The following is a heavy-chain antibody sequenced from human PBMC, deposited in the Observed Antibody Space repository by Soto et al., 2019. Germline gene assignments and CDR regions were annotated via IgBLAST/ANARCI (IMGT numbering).Heavy chain of an antibody. Sequence: SETLSLTCTVSGGSLSSDDYCWSWLRQAPGRGLEWIGYIHSSGSIYYNPSLKSRATMSLDTAGNQFSLKVSSVTVADTAVDYCARDLDGLHDDTSGPFPRPGWGQGTLVTVSS. J-gene: IGHJ1*01. D-gene: IGHD3-22*01. V-gene: IGHV4-30-4*01. CDR3: ARDLDGLHDDTSGPFPRPG. CDR1: GGSLSSDDYC. CDR2: IHSSGSI.